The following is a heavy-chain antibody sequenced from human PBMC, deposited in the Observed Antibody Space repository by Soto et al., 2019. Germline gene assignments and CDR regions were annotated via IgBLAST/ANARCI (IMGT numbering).Heavy chain of an antibody. CDR2: ISSSGSTI. J-gene: IGHJ6*02. CDR3: ARDPRTYRRMEV. V-gene: IGHV3-48*03. CDR1: GFTFSSYE. Sequence: GGSLRLSCAASGFTFSSYEMNLVRQAPGKGLEWVSYISSSGSTIYYADYVKGRFTISRDNAKNSLYLQMNRLRAEDTAVYYCARDPRTYRRMEVWGQGTKVTVSS.